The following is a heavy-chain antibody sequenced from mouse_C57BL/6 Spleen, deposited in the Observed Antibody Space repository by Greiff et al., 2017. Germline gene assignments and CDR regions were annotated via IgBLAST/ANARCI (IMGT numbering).Heavy chain of an antibody. V-gene: IGHV1-26*01. CDR1: GYTFTDYY. Sequence: EVQLQQSGPELVKPGASVKISCKASGYTFTDYYMNWVKQSHGKSLEWIGDINPNNGGTSYNQKFKGKATLTVDKSSSTAYMELRSLTSEDSAVYYCARNWDVSFDYWGQGTTLTVSS. CDR3: ARNWDVSFDY. J-gene: IGHJ2*01. CDR2: INPNNGGT. D-gene: IGHD4-1*01.